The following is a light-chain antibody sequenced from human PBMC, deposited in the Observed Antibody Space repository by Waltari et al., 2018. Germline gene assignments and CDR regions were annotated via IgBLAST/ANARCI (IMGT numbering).Light chain of an antibody. V-gene: IGKV1-39*01. Sequence: DIQMTQSPSSLSASVGEGVTITCRASQSISSYLNWNQQKPGKAPKLLIYAASNLQSGVPSRFSGSGSGTDFTLTISSLQPEDFATYYCQQSYNTPWTFGQGTKVEIK. J-gene: IGKJ1*01. CDR1: QSISSY. CDR3: QQSYNTPWT. CDR2: AAS.